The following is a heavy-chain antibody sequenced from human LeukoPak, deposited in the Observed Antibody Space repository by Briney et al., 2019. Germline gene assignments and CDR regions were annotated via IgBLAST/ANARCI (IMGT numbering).Heavy chain of an antibody. CDR1: GYTFTSYA. Sequence: EASVKVSSKASGYTFTSYAIHWVGQAPGQRLEWMGWINTGNGNTKYSQKFQGRVTITRDTSASTAYMELSSLRSEDTAVYYCARFSIRGGATSLDYWGQGTLVTVSS. D-gene: IGHD1-26*01. CDR2: INTGNGNT. CDR3: ARFSIRGGATSLDY. J-gene: IGHJ4*02. V-gene: IGHV1-3*04.